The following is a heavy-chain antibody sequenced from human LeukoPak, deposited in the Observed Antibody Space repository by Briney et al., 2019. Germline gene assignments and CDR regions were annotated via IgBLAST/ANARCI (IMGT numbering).Heavy chain of an antibody. CDR2: ISPTGSTT. CDR3: VSGSLQSGYNFDY. D-gene: IGHD3-3*01. J-gene: IGHJ4*02. V-gene: IGHV3-74*01. CDR1: GFSFSGHW. Sequence: GGSLRLSCTVSGFSFSGHWLHWARQLPGRGLVWVSRISPTGSTTSYADSVKGRFTVSRDNAKNTLYLQVNNLRAEDTAVYYCVSGSLQSGYNFDYWGQGALVTVSS.